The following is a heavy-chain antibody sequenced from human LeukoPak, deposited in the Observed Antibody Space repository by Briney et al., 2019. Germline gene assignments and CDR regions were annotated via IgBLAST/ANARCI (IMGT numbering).Heavy chain of an antibody. CDR3: ARVLYDSSNAFDI. D-gene: IGHD3-22*01. CDR2: IYYSGST. J-gene: IGHJ3*02. Sequence: SQTLSLTCTVSGGSISSGDYYWSWIRQPPGKGLEWIGYIYYSGSTYYNPSLKSRVTISVDTSKNQFSLKLSSVTAADTAVYYCARVLYDSSNAFDIWGQGTMGTVSS. V-gene: IGHV4-30-4*01. CDR1: GGSISSGDYY.